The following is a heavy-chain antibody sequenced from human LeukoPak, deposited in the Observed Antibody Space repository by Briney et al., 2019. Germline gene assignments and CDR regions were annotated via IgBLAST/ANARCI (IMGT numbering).Heavy chain of an antibody. D-gene: IGHD3-22*01. CDR2: IRYDGSDK. CDR3: AKGSHSSYYYDSSGFDY. J-gene: IGHJ4*02. CDR1: GFTFSSYG. V-gene: IGHV3-30*02. Sequence: GGSLRLSCAASGFTFSSYGMNWVRQAPGGGLEWVTFIRYDGSDKFYADSVKGRFTISRDNSKNTLYLQMNSLRAEDTAVYYCAKGSHSSYYYDSSGFDYWGQGTLVTVSS.